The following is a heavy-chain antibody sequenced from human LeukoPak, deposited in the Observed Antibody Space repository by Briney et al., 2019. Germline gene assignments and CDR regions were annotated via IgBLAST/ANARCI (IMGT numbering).Heavy chain of an antibody. D-gene: IGHD5-12*01. Sequence: PGGSLRLSCAASGFTFSSYWMSWVRQAPGKGLEWVANIKQDGSEKYYVDSVKGRFTISRDNAKNSLYLQMNSLRAEDTAVYYCARDRPYSGWTPDSHDYWGQGTLVTVSS. V-gene: IGHV3-7*01. CDR2: IKQDGSEK. J-gene: IGHJ4*02. CDR3: ARDRPYSGWTPDSHDY. CDR1: GFTFSSYW.